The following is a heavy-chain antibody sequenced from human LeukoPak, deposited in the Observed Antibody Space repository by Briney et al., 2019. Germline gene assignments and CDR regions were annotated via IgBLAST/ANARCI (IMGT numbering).Heavy chain of an antibody. CDR1: GGSISSYY. D-gene: IGHD4-17*01. V-gene: IGHV4-4*07. CDR2: IYTSGST. J-gene: IGHJ4*02. CDR3: ARDLLTVTTPYFDY. Sequence: SETLSLTCTVSGGSISSYYWSWIRQPAGKGLEWIGRIYTSGSTNYNPSLKSRVTISVDTSKNQFSLKLNSVTAADTAIYYCARDLLTVTTPYFDYWGQGTLVTVSS.